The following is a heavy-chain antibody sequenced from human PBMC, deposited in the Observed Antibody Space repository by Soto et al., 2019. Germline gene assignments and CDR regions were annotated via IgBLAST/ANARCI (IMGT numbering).Heavy chain of an antibody. CDR1: GFTFSSYG. Sequence: GGSLRLSCAASGFTFSSYGMHWVRQAPGKGLEWVAVISYDGSNKYYADSVKGRFTISRDNSKNTLYLQMNSLRAEDTAVYYCAKDECSGGSCYLGYYYYGMDVWGQGTTVTVSS. J-gene: IGHJ6*02. CDR2: ISYDGSNK. D-gene: IGHD2-15*01. CDR3: AKDECSGGSCYLGYYYYGMDV. V-gene: IGHV3-30*18.